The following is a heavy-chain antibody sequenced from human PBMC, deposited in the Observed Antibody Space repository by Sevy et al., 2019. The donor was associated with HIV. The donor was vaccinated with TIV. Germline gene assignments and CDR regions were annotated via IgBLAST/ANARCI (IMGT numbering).Heavy chain of an antibody. Sequence: GGSLRLSCAASGFTFDDYGMSWVRQAPGKGLEWVSGINWNGGSTGYADSVKGRFTISRDNAKNSLYLQMNSLRAEDKALYYCATDGKSETYYYGSGSYSQILNNWFDPWGQGTLVTVSS. CDR1: GFTFDDYG. D-gene: IGHD3-10*01. CDR3: ATDGKSETYYYGSGSYSQILNNWFDP. V-gene: IGHV3-20*04. J-gene: IGHJ5*02. CDR2: INWNGGST.